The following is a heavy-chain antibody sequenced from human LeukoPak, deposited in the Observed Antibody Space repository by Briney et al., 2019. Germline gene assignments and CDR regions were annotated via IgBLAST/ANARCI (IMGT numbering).Heavy chain of an antibody. J-gene: IGHJ6*03. CDR1: GYTFTSYA. CDR3: ARDPDSSGWPYYYYFYYMDV. D-gene: IGHD6-19*01. CDR2: INTNTGNP. V-gene: IGHV7-4-1*02. Sequence: ASVKVSCKASGYTFTSYAMNWVRQAPGQGLEWMGWINTNTGNPTYAQGFTGRFVFSLDTSVSTAYLQISSLKAEDTAVYYCARDPDSSGWPYYYYFYYMDVWGKGTTVTVSS.